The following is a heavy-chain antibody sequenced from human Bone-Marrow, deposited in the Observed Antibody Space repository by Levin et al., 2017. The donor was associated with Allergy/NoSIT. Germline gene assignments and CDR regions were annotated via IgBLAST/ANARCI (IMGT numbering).Heavy chain of an antibody. V-gene: IGHV3-30-3*01. CDR3: ARDPRGSSSWKHYYYYYMDV. CDR1: GFTFSSYA. J-gene: IGHJ6*03. CDR2: ISYDGSNK. Sequence: GESLKISCAASGFTFSSYAMHWVRQAPGKGLEWVAVISYDGSNKYYADSVKGRFTISRDNSKNTLYLQMNSLRAEDTAVYYCARDPRGSSSWKHYYYYYMDVWGKGTTVTVSS. D-gene: IGHD6-13*01.